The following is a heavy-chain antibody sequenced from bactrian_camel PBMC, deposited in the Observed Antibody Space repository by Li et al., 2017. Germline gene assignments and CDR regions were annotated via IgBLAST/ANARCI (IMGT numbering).Heavy chain of an antibody. V-gene: IGHV3S40*01. Sequence: VQLVESGGGSVQAGGSLRLSCAASGYTYSSYCMGWFRQAPGKGPQWVSAITGSGVNTYYSQSVKDRFTISRDNAKNTAYLQMNSLKSEDTALYYCATDPLRISPGVFGRGLGAWTYWGQGTQVTVS. CDR2: ITGSGVNT. CDR1: GYTYSSYC. D-gene: IGHD5*01. CDR3: ATDPLRISPGVFGRGLGAWTY. J-gene: IGHJ4*01.